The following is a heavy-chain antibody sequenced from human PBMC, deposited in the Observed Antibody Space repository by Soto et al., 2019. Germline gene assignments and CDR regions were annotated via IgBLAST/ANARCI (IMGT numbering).Heavy chain of an antibody. J-gene: IGHJ4*02. CDR2: IIPIFGTA. V-gene: IGHV1-69*13. Sequence: GASVKVSCKASGGTFSSYAISWVRQAPGQGLEWMGGIIPIFGTANYAQKFQGRVTITADESTSTAYMELSSLRSEDTAVYYCARDCNGGSCSNDYWGQGTLVTVSS. D-gene: IGHD2-15*01. CDR3: ARDCNGGSCSNDY. CDR1: GGTFSSYA.